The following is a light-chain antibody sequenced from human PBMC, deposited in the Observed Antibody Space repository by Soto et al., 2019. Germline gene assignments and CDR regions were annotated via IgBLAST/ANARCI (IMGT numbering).Light chain of an antibody. CDR2: DAS. Sequence: EVGLTQSPASLSLSPGDRATLSCRADQSVSDYLAWYQQKPGQPPRLLFFDASSRATGVPHRFSAGGSGTDFTLIISSLQPEDFAVYYCQQRVNWPPTFGGGTKVDIK. CDR1: QSVSDY. CDR3: QQRVNWPPT. V-gene: IGKV3-11*01. J-gene: IGKJ4*01.